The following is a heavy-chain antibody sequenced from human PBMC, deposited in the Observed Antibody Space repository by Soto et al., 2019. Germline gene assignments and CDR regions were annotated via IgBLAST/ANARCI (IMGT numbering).Heavy chain of an antibody. CDR2: ISGSGGRT. Sequence: SAVMPRRFALTVCRPAPGKGLEWVSGISGSGGRTYYADSVEGRFTISRDNSKNTLYLQLNSLRAEDTAVYYFAKDYIGTLPDPFDIRTRRTM. CDR1: AVMPRRFA. D-gene: IGHD5-12*01. V-gene: IGHV3-23*01. CDR3: AKDYIGTLPDPFDI. J-gene: IGHJ3*02.